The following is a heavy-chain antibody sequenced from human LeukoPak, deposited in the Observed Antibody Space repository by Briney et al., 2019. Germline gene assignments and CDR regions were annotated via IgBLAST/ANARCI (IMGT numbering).Heavy chain of an antibody. Sequence: GASVKVSCKASGYTFTGYYMHWVRQAPGQGLEWMGWINPNSGGTNYAQKFQGWVTMTRDTSISTAYMELSSLRSEDTAVYYCARGFTGLDYWGQGTLVTVSS. CDR2: INPNSGGT. J-gene: IGHJ4*02. D-gene: IGHD3-16*01. V-gene: IGHV1-2*04. CDR1: GYTFTGYY. CDR3: ARGFTGLDY.